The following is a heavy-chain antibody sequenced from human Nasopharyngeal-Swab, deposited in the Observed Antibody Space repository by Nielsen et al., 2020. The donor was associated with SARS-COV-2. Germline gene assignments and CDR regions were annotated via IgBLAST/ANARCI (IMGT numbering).Heavy chain of an antibody. CDR3: AKAGMALTTPSPKIRFLEWLLVY. V-gene: IGHV3-43*01. CDR2: ISWDGETT. D-gene: IGHD3-3*01. J-gene: IGHJ4*02. Sequence: GESLKISCAASGFMFDDFTMHWVRQVPGKGLEWVSLISWDGETTYYADSVKGRFTISRDNSENSLYLQMNSLRTEDTALYYCAKAGMALTTPSPKIRFLEWLLVYWGQGTPVTVSS. CDR1: GFMFDDFT.